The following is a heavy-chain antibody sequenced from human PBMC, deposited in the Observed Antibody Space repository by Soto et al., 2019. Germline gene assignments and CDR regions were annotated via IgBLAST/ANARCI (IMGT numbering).Heavy chain of an antibody. CDR2: LYYSGIT. V-gene: IGHV4-59*08. CDR3: ARQRPTDGRWEFANYYGMDV. CDR1: GGSISSYY. D-gene: IGHD1-26*01. Sequence: SETLSLTCTVSGGSISSYYWSWIRQPPGKGLEWIGYLYYSGITNYNPSLKSRVSTSLDPSKNQFSLKLSSVTAADTAVYYCARQRPTDGRWEFANYYGMDVWGQGTPVTVSS. J-gene: IGHJ6*02.